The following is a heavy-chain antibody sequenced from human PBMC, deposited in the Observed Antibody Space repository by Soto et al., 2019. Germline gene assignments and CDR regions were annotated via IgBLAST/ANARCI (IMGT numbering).Heavy chain of an antibody. J-gene: IGHJ4*02. D-gene: IGHD3-10*01. CDR1: VFTFSSYS. Sequence: GGSLRLSCGASVFTFSSYSMNWVRQAPGKGLEWVSYISSSSSTIYYADSVKGRFTISRDNAKNSLYLQMNSLRDEDTAVYYCARALDYYGSGSYYGYWGQGTLVTVSS. CDR3: ARALDYYGSGSYYGY. CDR2: ISSSSSTI. V-gene: IGHV3-48*02.